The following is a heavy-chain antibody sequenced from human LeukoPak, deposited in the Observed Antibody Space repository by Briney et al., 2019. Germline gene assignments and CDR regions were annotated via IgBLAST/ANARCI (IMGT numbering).Heavy chain of an antibody. CDR2: IYYSGST. J-gene: IGHJ4*02. Sequence: ESSETLSLTCTVSGGSISSYYWSWIRQPPGEGLEWIGYIYYSGSTNYNPSLKSRVTISVDTSKNQFSLKLSSVTAADTAVYYRAVYYYDSSGNYYFDYWGQGTLVTVSS. CDR1: GGSISSYY. D-gene: IGHD3-22*01. CDR3: AVYYYDSSGNYYFDY. V-gene: IGHV4-59*01.